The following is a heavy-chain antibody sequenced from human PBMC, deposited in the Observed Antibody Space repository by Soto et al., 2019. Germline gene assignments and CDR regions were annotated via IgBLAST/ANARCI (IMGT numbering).Heavy chain of an antibody. CDR3: AKDFESPDGSGSYLYYYYGMDV. D-gene: IGHD3-10*01. V-gene: IGHV3-30*18. CDR2: ISYDGSNK. J-gene: IGHJ6*02. CDR1: GFTFSSYG. Sequence: QVQLVESGGGVVQPGGSLRLSCAASGFTFSSYGMHWVRQAPGKGLEWVAVISYDGSNKYYADSVKGRFTISRDNSKNTLYLQMNSLRAEDTAVYYCAKDFESPDGSGSYLYYYYGMDVWGQGTTVTVSS.